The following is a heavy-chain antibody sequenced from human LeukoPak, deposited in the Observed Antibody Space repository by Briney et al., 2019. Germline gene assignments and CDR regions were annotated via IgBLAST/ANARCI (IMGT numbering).Heavy chain of an antibody. J-gene: IGHJ6*02. Sequence: KTSQTLSLTCTVSGGSISSGDYYWSWIRQPPGKGLEWIGYIYYSGSTYYNPSLKSRVTISVDTSKNQFSLKLSSVTAADTAVYYCARGRSSGYTYYYYYYGMDVWGQGTTVTVSS. CDR3: ARGRSSGYTYYYYYYGMDV. CDR1: GGSISSGDYY. D-gene: IGHD5-12*01. CDR2: IYYSGST. V-gene: IGHV4-30-4*01.